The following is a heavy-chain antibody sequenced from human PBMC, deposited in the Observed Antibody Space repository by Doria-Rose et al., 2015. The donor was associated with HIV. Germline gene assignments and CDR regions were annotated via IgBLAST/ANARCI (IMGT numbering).Heavy chain of an antibody. V-gene: IGHV1-46*01. CDR2: INPSGGST. Sequence: MHWVRQAPGQGLEWMGIINPSGGSTNYAQKSQGRVTMTRDTSTSTVYMELSSLRSEDTAVYHCARGIDYGDYWGQGTLVTVSS. D-gene: IGHD4-17*01. J-gene: IGHJ4*02. CDR3: ARGIDYGDY.